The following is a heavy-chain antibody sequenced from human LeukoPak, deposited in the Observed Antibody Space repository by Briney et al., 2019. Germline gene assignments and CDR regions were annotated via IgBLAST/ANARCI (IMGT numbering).Heavy chain of an antibody. CDR1: GGTFSSYA. J-gene: IGHJ6*01. D-gene: IGHD2-2*01. CDR2: VIPIFGTA. V-gene: IGHV1-69*13. Sequence: ASVKVSCKASGGTFSSYAISWVRQAPGQGLEWMGGVIPIFGTANYAQKFQGRVTITADETTSTAYMELSSMRSEETAGYYWSRKAFVVIPAAEYYYYGMDVWGKGTTVTVSS. CDR3: SRKAFVVIPAAEYYYYGMDV.